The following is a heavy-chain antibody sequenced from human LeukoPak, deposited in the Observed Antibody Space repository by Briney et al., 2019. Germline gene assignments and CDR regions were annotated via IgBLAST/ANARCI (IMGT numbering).Heavy chain of an antibody. D-gene: IGHD2-15*01. Sequence: GGSLRLSCAASGFTFSSYGMDWVRQAPGKGLEWVAVIWYDGSNKYYADSVKGRFTISRDNSKNTLYLQMNSLRAEDTAVYYCAKDCGGSCYWGIDYWGQGTLVTVSS. CDR3: AKDCGGSCYWGIDY. V-gene: IGHV3-33*06. CDR1: GFTFSSYG. J-gene: IGHJ4*02. CDR2: IWYDGSNK.